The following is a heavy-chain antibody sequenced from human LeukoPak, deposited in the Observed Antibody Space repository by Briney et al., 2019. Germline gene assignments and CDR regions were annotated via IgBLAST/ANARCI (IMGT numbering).Heavy chain of an antibody. J-gene: IGHJ4*02. CDR3: ARWDDSAWAFGN. V-gene: IGHV4-59*08. CDR2: IYYSGST. Sequence: SETLSLTCTVSGGSISSYYWSWIRQPPGKGLEWIGYIYYSGSTNYNPSLKSRVTISVDTSKNQFSLKLSSVTAADTAVCYCARWDDSAWAFGNWGPGTLVTVSS. D-gene: IGHD6-19*01. CDR1: GGSISSYY.